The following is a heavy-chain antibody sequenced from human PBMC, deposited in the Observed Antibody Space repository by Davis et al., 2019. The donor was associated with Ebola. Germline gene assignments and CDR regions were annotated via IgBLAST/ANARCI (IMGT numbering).Heavy chain of an antibody. D-gene: IGHD3-9*01. J-gene: IGHJ4*02. CDR1: GFTFSTYA. V-gene: IGHV3-23*01. CDR3: AKAVTPDWYAHVDF. Sequence: PGGSLRLSCAASGFTFSTYAMTWVRQAPGRGLEWVSTIRASNSLTYYADSVKGRFTIPRDNSKNTVYLQMNSLRAEDTAIYFCAKAVTPDWYAHVDFWGQGTLVTVSS. CDR2: IRASNSLT.